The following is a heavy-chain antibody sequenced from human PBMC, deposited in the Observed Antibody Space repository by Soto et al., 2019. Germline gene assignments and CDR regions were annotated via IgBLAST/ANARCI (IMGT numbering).Heavy chain of an antibody. V-gene: IGHV3-48*01. CDR3: ASSDYYDTTGYFED. J-gene: IGHJ4*02. CDR2: ISRSGTTM. CDR1: GFTFSSYW. Sequence: QPGGSLRLSCAASGFTFSSYWMHWVRQAPGKGLEWLSYISRSGTTMYYADSVRGRFTISRDNAKNSLYLQINTLRVEDTAVYYCASSDYYDTTGYFEDWGQGTSVTVSS. D-gene: IGHD3-22*01.